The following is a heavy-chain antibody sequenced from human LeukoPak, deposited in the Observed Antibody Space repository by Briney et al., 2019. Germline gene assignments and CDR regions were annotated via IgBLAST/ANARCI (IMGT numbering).Heavy chain of an antibody. CDR1: GYSFTSYW. CDR2: IYAGDSDT. D-gene: IGHD6-13*01. V-gene: IGHV5-51*01. Sequence: GASLKISCKGSGYSFTSYWIGWVRQMPGKGLEWMGIIYAGDSDTRYSPSFQGQVTISADKSISTAYLQWSSLKASDTAMYYCARSKGIAAAGRGSNWFDPWGQGTLVTVSS. J-gene: IGHJ5*02. CDR3: ARSKGIAAAGRGSNWFDP.